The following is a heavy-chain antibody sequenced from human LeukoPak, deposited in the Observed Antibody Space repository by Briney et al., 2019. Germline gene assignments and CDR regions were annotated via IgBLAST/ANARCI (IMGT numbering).Heavy chain of an antibody. CDR2: IYYSGST. CDR3: ARHDWATRDYYYYYMDV. V-gene: IGHV4-39*01. D-gene: IGHD2-15*01. CDR1: GGSISSSSYS. Sequence: SETLSLTCTVSGGSISSSSYSWGWIRQPPGKGLEWIGSIYYSGSTYYNPSLKSRVTISVDTSKNQFSLKLSSVTAADTAAYYCARHDWATRDYYYYYMDVWGKGTTVTVSS. J-gene: IGHJ6*03.